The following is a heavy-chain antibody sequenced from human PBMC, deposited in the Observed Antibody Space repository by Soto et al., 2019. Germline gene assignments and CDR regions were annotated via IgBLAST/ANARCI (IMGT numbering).Heavy chain of an antibody. CDR2: LKSKYVGGTT. CDR3: TTIIGQSAAGGS. CDR1: GFIFAKAW. D-gene: IGHD6-13*01. J-gene: IGHJ5*01. Sequence: PGGSLRLSCVGSGFIFAKAWMNWVRQGPGKGLEWVGRLKSKYVGGTTDYAAPVKGRFTISRDDSKNTLYLQMDSLKIEDTAIYYCTTIIGQSAAGGSWGHGTLVTSPQ. V-gene: IGHV3-15*07.